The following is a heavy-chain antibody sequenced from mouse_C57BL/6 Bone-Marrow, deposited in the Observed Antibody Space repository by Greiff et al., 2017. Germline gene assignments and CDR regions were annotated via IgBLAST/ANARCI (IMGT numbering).Heavy chain of an antibody. CDR3: ARGEGGYGDDVAY. CDR2: ISNLAYSI. D-gene: IGHD2-2*01. V-gene: IGHV5-15*01. CDR1: GFTFSDYG. J-gene: IGHJ3*01. Sequence: EVKLVESGGGLVQPGGSLKLSCAASGFTFSDYGMAWVRQAPRKGPEWVAFISNLAYSIYYADTVTGRFTISRENAKNTLYLEMSSLRSEDTAMYYCARGEGGYGDDVAYWGQGTLVTVSA.